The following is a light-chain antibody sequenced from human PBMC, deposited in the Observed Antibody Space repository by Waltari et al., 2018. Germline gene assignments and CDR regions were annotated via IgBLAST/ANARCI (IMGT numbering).Light chain of an antibody. Sequence: QSALTQPASVSGSPGQSITISCTGTSSDVGRYVLVSWYQQHPGKAPKLMIYEVNQRPSGVSDRFSGSKSGSTAFLTISGLQAEDEAHYYCCSYAGSSVFKVLFGGGTKLTVL. J-gene: IGLJ2*01. V-gene: IGLV2-23*02. CDR1: SSDVGRYVL. CDR2: EVN. CDR3: CSYAGSSVFKVL.